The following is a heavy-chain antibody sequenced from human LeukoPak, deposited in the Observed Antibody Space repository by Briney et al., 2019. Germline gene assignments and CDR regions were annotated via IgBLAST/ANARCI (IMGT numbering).Heavy chain of an antibody. CDR3: ARGPVDLTGSDVFDI. J-gene: IGHJ3*02. CDR1: GDSISSYY. V-gene: IGHV4-4*07. Sequence: SETLSLTCTVSGDSISSYYWSWIRQPAGKGLEWIGRIYTSGSTNYNPSLKSRVTMSVDTSKNHFSLKLSSVTAADTAVYYCARGPVDLTGSDVFDIWGQGTMVTVSS. CDR2: IYTSGST. D-gene: IGHD3-9*01.